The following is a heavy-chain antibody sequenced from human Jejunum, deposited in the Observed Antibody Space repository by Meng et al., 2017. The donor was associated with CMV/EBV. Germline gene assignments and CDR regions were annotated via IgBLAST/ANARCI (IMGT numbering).Heavy chain of an antibody. J-gene: IGHJ4*02. Sequence: SNYAMHGVRQAPGKGLEWVEIISYDDSDEDYADSVKGRFTISRDTSKNTLYLEMNSLRPDDTAVYYCARGGGLYCTVGSCYYPMDYWGQGTLVTVSS. CDR2: ISYDDSDE. CDR1: SNYA. V-gene: IGHV3-30-3*01. D-gene: IGHD2-15*01. CDR3: ARGGGLYCTVGSCYYPMDY.